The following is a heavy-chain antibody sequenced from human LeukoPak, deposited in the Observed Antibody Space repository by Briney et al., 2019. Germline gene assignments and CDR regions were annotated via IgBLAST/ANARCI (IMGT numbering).Heavy chain of an antibody. Sequence: KPSETLSLTCTVSGGSISSGTYSWGWIRQPPGKGLKWIASISNSGSTYNNPSLKSRVTISVDTSKNQFSLKLSSVTAADTAVYYCARVRWLQLGYFDYWGQGTLVTVSS. D-gene: IGHD5-24*01. CDR1: GGSISSGTYS. J-gene: IGHJ4*02. CDR3: ARVRWLQLGYFDY. CDR2: ISNSGST. V-gene: IGHV4-39*01.